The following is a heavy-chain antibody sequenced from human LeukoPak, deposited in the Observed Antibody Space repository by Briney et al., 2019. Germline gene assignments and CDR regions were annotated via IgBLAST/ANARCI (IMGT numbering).Heavy chain of an antibody. CDR2: INSDGSST. J-gene: IGHJ4*02. Sequence: GGSLRLSCAASGFSFDDYAMNWVRQAPGKGLVWVSRINSDGSSTSYADSVKGRFTISRDNAKNTLYLQMNSLRAEDTAVYYCARDFWFGELTPLLWGQGTLVTVSS. CDR3: ARDFWFGELTPLL. D-gene: IGHD3-10*01. CDR1: GFSFDDYA. V-gene: IGHV3-74*01.